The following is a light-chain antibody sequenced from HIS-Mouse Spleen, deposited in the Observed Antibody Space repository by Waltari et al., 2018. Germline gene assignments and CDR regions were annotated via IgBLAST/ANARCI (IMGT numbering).Light chain of an antibody. CDR3: CSYAGSSTNWV. CDR1: SSDVGSYNL. J-gene: IGLJ3*02. V-gene: IGLV2-23*01. Sequence: QSALTQPASVSGSPGQSITISCTGTSSDVGSYNLVSWYQQHPGKAPKLMIYEGSKRPSGVSNRFSGSKSGNTASLTISGLQAEYEADYYCCSYAGSSTNWVFGGGTKLTVL. CDR2: EGS.